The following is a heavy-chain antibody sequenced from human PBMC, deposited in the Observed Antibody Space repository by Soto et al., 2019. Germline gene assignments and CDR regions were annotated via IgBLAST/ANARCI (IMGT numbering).Heavy chain of an antibody. J-gene: IGHJ6*03. CDR3: TRLYGDETNYYYYYYMDV. CDR1: GFTFSGSA. D-gene: IGHD4-17*01. CDR2: IRSKANSYAT. Sequence: GGSLRLSCAASGFTFSGSAMHWVRQASGKGLEWVGRIRSKANSYATAYAASVKGRFTISRDDSKNTAYLQMNSLKTEDTAVYYCTRLYGDETNYYYYYYMDVWGKGTTVTVSS. V-gene: IGHV3-73*01.